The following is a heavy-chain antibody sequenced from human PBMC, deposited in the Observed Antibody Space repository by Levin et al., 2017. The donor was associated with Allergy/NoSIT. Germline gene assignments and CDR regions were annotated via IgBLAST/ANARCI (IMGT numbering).Heavy chain of an antibody. D-gene: IGHD6-13*01. CDR3: ARRIAAAGTNFDY. Sequence: PSETLSLTCAVYGGSFSGYYWSWIRQPPGKGLEWIGEINHSGSTNYNPSLKSRVTISVDTSNNQFSLKLSSVTAADTAVYYCARRIAAAGTNFDYWGQGTLVTVSS. J-gene: IGHJ4*02. CDR2: INHSGST. V-gene: IGHV4-34*01. CDR1: GGSFSGYY.